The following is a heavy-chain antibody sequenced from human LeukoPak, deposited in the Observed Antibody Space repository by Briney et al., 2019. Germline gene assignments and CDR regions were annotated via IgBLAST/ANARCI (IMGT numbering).Heavy chain of an antibody. Sequence: SETLSLTCAVYGGSFSGYYWSWIRQPPGKGLEWIGEINHSGSTNYNPSLKSRVTISVDTSKNQFSLKLSSVTAADTAVYYCARGIPASFWSGYYTSRFYYYMDVWGKGTTVTVSS. CDR2: INHSGST. D-gene: IGHD3-3*01. CDR1: GGSFSGYY. J-gene: IGHJ6*03. V-gene: IGHV4-34*01. CDR3: ARGIPASFWSGYYTSRFYYYMDV.